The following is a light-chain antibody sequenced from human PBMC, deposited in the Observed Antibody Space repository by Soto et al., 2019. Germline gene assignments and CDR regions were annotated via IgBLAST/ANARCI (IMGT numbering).Light chain of an antibody. V-gene: IGLV1-51*02. Sequence: QSLLTQPASVSAAPGQKVTISCSGNSSNIGSNDVSWYQQLPGKAPKLPIYENSQRPSGIPDRFSGSKSGTSATLGITGLQTGDEADYYCGTWDSSLIALFGTGTKVTVL. CDR3: GTWDSSLIAL. CDR2: ENS. CDR1: SSNIGSND. J-gene: IGLJ1*01.